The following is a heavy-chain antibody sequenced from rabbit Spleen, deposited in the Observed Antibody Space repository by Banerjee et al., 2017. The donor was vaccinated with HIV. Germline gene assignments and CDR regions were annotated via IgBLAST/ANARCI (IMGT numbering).Heavy chain of an antibody. D-gene: IGHD1-1*01. CDR3: ARDTSSSFSSYGMDL. Sequence: LVESGGGLVKPGASLTLTCIASGVSFSGSSYMCWVRQAQGKGLEWIACIDSGSSAFTYFASWAKGRFTISKTSSTTVTLHMTSLTAADTATYFCARDTSSSFSSYGMDLWGPGTLVTVS. CDR2: IDSGSSAFT. V-gene: IGHV1S40*01. J-gene: IGHJ6*01. CDR1: GVSFSGSSY.